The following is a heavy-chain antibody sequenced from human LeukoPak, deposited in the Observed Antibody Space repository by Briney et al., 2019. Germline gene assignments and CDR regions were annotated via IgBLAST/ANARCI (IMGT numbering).Heavy chain of an antibody. D-gene: IGHD3-22*01. CDR2: IRYDGSNK. CDR3: AKVYDSSGYYYGPLDY. CDR1: GFTVSSYG. Sequence: QTGGSLRLSCAASGFTVSSYGMHWVRQAPGKGLEGVACIRYDGSNKYYADSGKGRFTISRDNSKNTLYLQMHSLRAEDTAVYYCAKVYDSSGYYYGPLDYWGQGTLVTVSS. V-gene: IGHV3-30*02. J-gene: IGHJ4*02.